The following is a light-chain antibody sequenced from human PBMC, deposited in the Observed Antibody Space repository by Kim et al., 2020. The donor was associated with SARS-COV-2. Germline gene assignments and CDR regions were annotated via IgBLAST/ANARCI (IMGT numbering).Light chain of an antibody. CDR3: QQYGSSPPDT. CDR2: GAS. Sequence: EIVLTQSPGTLSLSPGERATLSCRASQSVSSSYLAWYQQKPGQAPRLLIYGASSRATGIPDRFSGGGSGTDFTLTISRLEPEDFAVYYCQQYGSSPPDTFGQGTKLEI. J-gene: IGKJ2*01. V-gene: IGKV3-20*01. CDR1: QSVSSSY.